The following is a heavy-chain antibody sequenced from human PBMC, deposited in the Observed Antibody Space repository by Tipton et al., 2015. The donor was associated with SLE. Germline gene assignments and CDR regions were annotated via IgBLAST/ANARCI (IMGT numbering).Heavy chain of an antibody. D-gene: IGHD3-16*01. V-gene: IGHV4-59*08. CDR2: VCNSVST. CDR1: GASVSSFC. Sequence: TLSLTCTVSGASVSSFCWNWIRQSPGKGLEWIACVCNSVSTNYDPSLKSRVTISVDTSKNQFSLKLSSVTAADTAVYYCATQGYYDSSFDYWGQGTLVTVSS. CDR3: ATQGYYDSSFDY. J-gene: IGHJ4*02.